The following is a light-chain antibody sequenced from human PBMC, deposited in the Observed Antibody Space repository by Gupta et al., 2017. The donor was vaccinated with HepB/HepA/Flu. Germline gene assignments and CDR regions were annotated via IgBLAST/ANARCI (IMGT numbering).Light chain of an antibody. CDR1: QSIGNN. CDR3: QQDYSFRT. CDR2: RAT. J-gene: IGKJ1*01. Sequence: DIQMTQSPSTLTASVVDRVTITCRASQSIGNNLAWYQQKPGKAPHVLIYRATTLESGVPKRFSGGESGTEFTLTISSMQTDDFATSYCQQDYSFRTFGQGTKVEIK. V-gene: IGKV1-5*03.